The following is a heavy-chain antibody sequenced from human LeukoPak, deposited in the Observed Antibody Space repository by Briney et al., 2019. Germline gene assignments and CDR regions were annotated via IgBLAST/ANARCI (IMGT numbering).Heavy chain of an antibody. V-gene: IGHV3-7*01. CDR1: GFTFSTKW. Sequence: GGALRLSCAASGFTFSTKWMTWVRQAPGKGLEWVANIKPDGSEKFYVDSVKGRFTISRDNARNSLYLQMNSLRAEDMAVYYCARGGSTSSWFWNDWGQGTLVTVSS. CDR3: ARGGSTSSWFWND. D-gene: IGHD6-13*01. J-gene: IGHJ4*02. CDR2: IKPDGSEK.